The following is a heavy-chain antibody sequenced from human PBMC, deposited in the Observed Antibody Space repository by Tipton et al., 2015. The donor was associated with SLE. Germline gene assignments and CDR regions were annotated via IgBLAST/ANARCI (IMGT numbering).Heavy chain of an antibody. D-gene: IGHD5-12*01. CDR3: ASANGYDPTLYNWFDP. CDR2: TNPYSGAT. J-gene: IGHJ5*02. CDR1: GYTFGRQG. V-gene: IGHV1-2*02. Sequence: QLVQSGADVKKPGASVKVSCKGSGYTFGRQGISWVRQAPGQGLEWMGWTNPYSGATNYAQKFQGRLTITRDTSISTANMELSRLSSDDTAVYYCASANGYDPTLYNWFDPWGQGTLVTVSS.